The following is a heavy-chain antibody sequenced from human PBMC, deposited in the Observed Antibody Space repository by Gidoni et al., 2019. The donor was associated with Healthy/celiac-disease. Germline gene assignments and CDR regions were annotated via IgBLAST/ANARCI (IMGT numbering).Heavy chain of an antibody. D-gene: IGHD3-10*01. CDR2: IYYSGST. CDR1: GGSIRSSSYY. V-gene: IGHV4-39*01. J-gene: IGHJ5*02. CDR3: ARHDMGFGELFINWFDP. Sequence: QLQLQESDPGLVKPSETLSLTCPVSGGSIRSSSYYWGWFRQPPGKGREWIASIYYSGSTYYNPTLKSRVTISVATSKNQFSLKLSSVTAADTAVYYCARHDMGFGELFINWFDPWGQGTLVTVSS.